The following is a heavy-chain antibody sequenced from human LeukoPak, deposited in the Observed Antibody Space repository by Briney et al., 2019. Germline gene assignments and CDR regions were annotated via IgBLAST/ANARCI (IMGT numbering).Heavy chain of an antibody. CDR1: GFTFSSYA. V-gene: IGHV3-30-3*01. CDR3: ARLARRSPIDY. Sequence: GGYLRLSCAASGFTFSSYAMHWVRQAPGKGLEWVAVISYDGSNKYYADSVKGRFTISRDNSKNTLYLQMNSLRAEDTAVYYCARLARRSPIDYWGQGTLVTVSS. J-gene: IGHJ4*02. CDR2: ISYDGSNK. D-gene: IGHD6-6*01.